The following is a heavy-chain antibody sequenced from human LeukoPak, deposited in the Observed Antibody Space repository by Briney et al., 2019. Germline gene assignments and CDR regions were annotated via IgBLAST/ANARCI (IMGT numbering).Heavy chain of an antibody. CDR2: IYYSGST. CDR3: ARRQRYCSGGSCTYYFDY. V-gene: IGHV4-59*01. D-gene: IGHD2-15*01. CDR1: GGSISSYY. J-gene: IGHJ4*02. Sequence: SETLSLTCTVSGGSISSYYWSWIQQPPGRGLEWIGYIYYSGSTNYNPSLKSRVTISVDTSKNQFSLKLSSVTAADTAVYYCARRQRYCSGGSCTYYFDYWGQGALVTVSS.